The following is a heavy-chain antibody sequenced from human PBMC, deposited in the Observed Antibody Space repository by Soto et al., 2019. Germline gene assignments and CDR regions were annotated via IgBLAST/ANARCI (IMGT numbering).Heavy chain of an antibody. D-gene: IGHD4-4*01. CDR2: ISAGNGNT. V-gene: IGHV1-3*01. J-gene: IGHJ4*02. Sequence: ASVKVSCKASGYTFTSYAMHWVRQAPGQRLEWMGWISAGNGNTKYSQKFQGRVTITRDTSASTAYMELSSLRSEDTAVYYCASQLGGLQHFWGQGTLVTVSS. CDR3: ASQLGGLQHF. CDR1: GYTFTSYA.